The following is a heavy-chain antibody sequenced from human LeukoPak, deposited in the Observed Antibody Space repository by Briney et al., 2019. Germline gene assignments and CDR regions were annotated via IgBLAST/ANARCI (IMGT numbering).Heavy chain of an antibody. J-gene: IGHJ6*02. D-gene: IGHD3-3*01. CDR3: ARRVDFWSGYYVYYGMDV. Sequence: GGSLRLSCTASGVTFNNYWMHWVRQAPGKGLEWVSVIYSGGSTYYADSVKGRFTISRDNSKNTLYLQMNSLRAEDTAVYYCARRVDFWSGYYVYYGMDVWGQGTTVTVS. CDR1: GVTFNNYW. V-gene: IGHV3-53*01. CDR2: IYSGGST.